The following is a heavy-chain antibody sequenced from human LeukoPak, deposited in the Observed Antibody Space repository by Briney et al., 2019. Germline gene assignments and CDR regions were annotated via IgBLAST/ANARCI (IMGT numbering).Heavy chain of an antibody. CDR2: IYPGGSDT. Sequence: GASLKISCKASGSDFTSYWIGWVRPMPGKGLEWMGIIYPGGSDTRYSPSFQGQVTISADKSISTAYLQWSSLKASDTAIYYCARHRASSGYGGYDLDYWGQGTLVTVSS. D-gene: IGHD5-12*01. J-gene: IGHJ4*02. CDR1: GSDFTSYW. V-gene: IGHV5-51*01. CDR3: ARHRASSGYGGYDLDY.